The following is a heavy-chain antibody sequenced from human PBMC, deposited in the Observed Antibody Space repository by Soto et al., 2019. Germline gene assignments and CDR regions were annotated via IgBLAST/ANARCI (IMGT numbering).Heavy chain of an antibody. J-gene: IGHJ4*02. CDR1: GLTFTRYS. Sequence: PWGSLGLACASPGLTFTRYSMNWVGKGPGKGLEWVSSISSTTNYIYYADSMKGRFTVSRDNAKNSVYLEMNSLSAEDTALYYCARESEDLTSNFDYWGQGTMVTVSS. V-gene: IGHV3-21*01. CDR2: ISSTTNYI. CDR3: ARESEDLTSNFDY.